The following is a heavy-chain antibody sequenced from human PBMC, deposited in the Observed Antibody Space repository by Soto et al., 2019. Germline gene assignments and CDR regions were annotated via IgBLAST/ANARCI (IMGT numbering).Heavy chain of an antibody. CDR3: GGVPAARSFDAFDI. D-gene: IGHD2-2*01. CDR2: INHSGGT. CDR1: GGSFSDYY. Sequence: QVQLQQWGAGLLKPSETLSLTCAVYGGSFSDYYWSWIRQPPGKGLEWIGEINHSGGTNYNPSLKSRVTISVDTSKNQFSLKLSSVTAADTAVYYCGGVPAARSFDAFDIWGQGTMVTVSS. V-gene: IGHV4-34*01. J-gene: IGHJ3*02.